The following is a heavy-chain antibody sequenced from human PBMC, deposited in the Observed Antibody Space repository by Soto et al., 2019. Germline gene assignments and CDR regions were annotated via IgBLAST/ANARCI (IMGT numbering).Heavy chain of an antibody. D-gene: IGHD5-18*01. CDR1: GYTFTGHF. J-gene: IGHJ4*02. Sequence: ASVKVSCKASGYTFTGHFMHWVRQAPGQGLEWMGWINSKSGDTSYAQKFQGRVTMTRDTSVSTAYMELSSLTAEDTAIYYCARETHSSHHNFDYWGPGTLVTVSS. CDR2: INSKSGDT. V-gene: IGHV1-2*02. CDR3: ARETHSSHHNFDY.